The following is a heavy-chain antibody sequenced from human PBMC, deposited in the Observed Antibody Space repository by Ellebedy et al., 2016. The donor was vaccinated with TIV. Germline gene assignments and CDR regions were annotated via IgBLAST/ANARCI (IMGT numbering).Heavy chain of an antibody. D-gene: IGHD3-16*01. V-gene: IGHV3-13*01. J-gene: IGHJ6*02. Sequence: GESLKISXAASGFTFSRYDMHGVRQSTRKGLEWVASIDNAGDTYYPGSVKGRFTISRENAKNSLYLQMNSLRVEDTAVYYCTRFEIISGGGYGMDVWGQGTTVTVSS. CDR3: TRFEIISGGGYGMDV. CDR1: GFTFSRYD. CDR2: IDNAGDT.